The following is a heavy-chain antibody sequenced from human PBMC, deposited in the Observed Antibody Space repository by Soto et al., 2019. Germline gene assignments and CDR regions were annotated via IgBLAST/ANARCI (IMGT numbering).Heavy chain of an antibody. CDR2: ISYNGSNK. Sequence: PGGYLRLSCAASGFTFSSYAMHWVRQAPGKGLEWVAVISYNGSNKYYADSVKGRFTISRDNSKNTLYLQMNSLRAEDTAVYYCARETSGFGSCYPPDYWGQGTLVTVSS. CDR1: GFTFSSYA. CDR3: ARETSGFGSCYPPDY. D-gene: IGHD2-15*01. J-gene: IGHJ4*02. V-gene: IGHV3-30-3*01.